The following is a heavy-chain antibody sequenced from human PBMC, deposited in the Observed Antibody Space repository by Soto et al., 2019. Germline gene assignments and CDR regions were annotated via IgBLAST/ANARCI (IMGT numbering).Heavy chain of an antibody. Sequence: PGGSLRLSCAASGFTVSGYGMHWVRQAPGKGLEWVAVIWYDGSKEYYAGSVKGRFTISRDSSKNTLYLQMNSLRDEDTAVYYCARDRNNHFDYWGQGTPVTVSS. D-gene: IGHD1-1*01. J-gene: IGHJ4*02. V-gene: IGHV3-33*01. CDR3: ARDRNNHFDY. CDR2: IWYDGSKE. CDR1: GFTVSGYG.